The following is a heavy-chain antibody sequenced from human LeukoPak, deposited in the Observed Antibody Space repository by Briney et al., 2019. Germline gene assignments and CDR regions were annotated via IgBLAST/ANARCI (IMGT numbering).Heavy chain of an antibody. V-gene: IGHV1-18*01. CDR1: GGTFSSSA. CDR2: ISAYNGNT. Sequence: ASVKVSCKASGGTFSSSAISWVRQAPGQGLEWMGWISAYNGNTNYAQKLQGRVTMTTDTSTSTAYMELRSLRSDDTAVYYCARSHDSSGYYGWFDPWGQGTLVTVSS. D-gene: IGHD3-22*01. J-gene: IGHJ5*02. CDR3: ARSHDSSGYYGWFDP.